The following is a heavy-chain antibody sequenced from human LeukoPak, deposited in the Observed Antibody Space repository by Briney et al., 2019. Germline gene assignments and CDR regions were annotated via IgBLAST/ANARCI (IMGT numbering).Heavy chain of an antibody. V-gene: IGHV3-74*01. D-gene: IGHD5-24*01. Sequence: GGSLRLSCAASGFTFSTYWMHWVRQAPGKGLVWLSQINSDGGRTRYADSVKGRLTISRDNAKNTVYLQMNSLRAEDTAMYYCARGRNGFFDYWGHETLVTVSS. CDR2: INSDGGRT. J-gene: IGHJ4*01. CDR3: ARGRNGFFDY. CDR1: GFTFSTYW.